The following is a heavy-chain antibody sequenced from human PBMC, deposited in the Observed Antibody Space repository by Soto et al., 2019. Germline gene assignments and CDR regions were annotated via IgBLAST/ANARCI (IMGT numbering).Heavy chain of an antibody. V-gene: IGHV3-21*01. CDR1: GFTFSSYS. CDR2: ISTSSSYI. Sequence: LRLSCAASGFTFSSYSMNWVRQAPGKGLEWVSSISTSSSYIYYADSVKGRFTTSRDNAKNSLYLQMNSLRADDTAVYYCARLIEAAGTGFLDYWGQGTLVTVSS. D-gene: IGHD6-13*01. J-gene: IGHJ4*02. CDR3: ARLIEAAGTGFLDY.